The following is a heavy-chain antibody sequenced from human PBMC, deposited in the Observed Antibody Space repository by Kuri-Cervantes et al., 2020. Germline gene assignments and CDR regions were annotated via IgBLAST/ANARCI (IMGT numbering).Heavy chain of an antibody. CDR2: IIPIFGTA. J-gene: IGHJ3*02. CDR3: ARDPDTERDSSSWYLNEEDAFDI. Sequence: SVKVSCKASGGTFSSYAISWVRQAPGQGLEWMGGIIPIFGTANYAQKFQGRVTITADESTSTAYMELSSLRSDDTAVYYCARDPDTERDSSSWYLNEEDAFDIWGQGTMVTVSS. V-gene: IGHV1-69*13. D-gene: IGHD6-13*01. CDR1: GGTFSSYA.